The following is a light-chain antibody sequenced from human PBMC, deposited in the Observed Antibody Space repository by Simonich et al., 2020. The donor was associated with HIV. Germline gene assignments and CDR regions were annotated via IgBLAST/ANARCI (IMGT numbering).Light chain of an antibody. V-gene: IGLV2-14*02. J-gene: IGLJ3*02. Sequence: QSALTQPASVSGSPGQSITISCTGTSSNIGSYNLVSWYQHHPVKAPKLMIYDVTKRPSGVSNRFSGSKSGNTASLTISGLRAEDEADYYCSSYTNSNTWVFGGGTKLTVL. CDR2: DVT. CDR1: SSNIGSYNL. CDR3: SSYTNSNTWV.